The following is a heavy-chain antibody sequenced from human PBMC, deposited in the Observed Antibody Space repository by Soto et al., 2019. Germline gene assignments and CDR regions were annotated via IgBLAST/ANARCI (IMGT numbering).Heavy chain of an antibody. V-gene: IGHV4-59*01. J-gene: IGHJ4*02. CDR2: IFYSGST. CDR3: ARERAGDHFDY. D-gene: IGHD2-21*02. CDR1: GGSIRSYY. Sequence: SETLSLTCTVSGGSIRSYYWSWIRQPPGKGLERIGYIFYSGSTNYNPPLKSRVTISLDTSKNQFSLKVSSVTAADTAVYYCARERAGDHFDYWGQGTLVTVSS.